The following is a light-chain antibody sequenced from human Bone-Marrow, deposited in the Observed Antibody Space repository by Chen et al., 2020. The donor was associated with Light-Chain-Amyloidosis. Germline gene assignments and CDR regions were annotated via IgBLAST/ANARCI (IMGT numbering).Light chain of an antibody. V-gene: IGKV1-39*01. J-gene: IGKJ4*01. CDR3: QQSFRVPLS. Sequence: DIEMTQSPSSLPAAVGDRVNITCRASQSISNSLNWYQQKPGQAPKLLIYTAYTLESGVPLRFSGSGSGTDFTLTIISLQPEDFAAYYCQQSFRVPLSFGGGTKVEI. CDR1: QSISNS. CDR2: TAY.